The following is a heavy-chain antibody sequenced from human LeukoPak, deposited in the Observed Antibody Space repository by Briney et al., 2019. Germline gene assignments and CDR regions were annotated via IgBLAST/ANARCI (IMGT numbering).Heavy chain of an antibody. CDR1: GFTFSTYT. D-gene: IGHD6-19*01. V-gene: IGHV3-23*01. CDR3: VESGWYYFEG. Sequence: GGSLRLSCAASGFTFSTYTMSWVRQAPEKGLEWVSTISGSGGSTYYTDSVKGRFTISRDNSKNTLYLQMSSLRVEGTAVYYCVESGWYYFEGWGQGTLVTVSS. CDR2: ISGSGGST. J-gene: IGHJ4*02.